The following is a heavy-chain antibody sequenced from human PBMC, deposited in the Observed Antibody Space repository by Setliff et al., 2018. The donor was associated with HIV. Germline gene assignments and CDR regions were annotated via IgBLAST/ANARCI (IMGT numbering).Heavy chain of an antibody. D-gene: IGHD5-12*01. Sequence: GASVKVSCKASGYTFTYLFIHWVRLAPGRGLEWVGLINPKTGDTSYAQKFQGRVTMTRDTSISTAYMDLDRLGSDDTAVYYCARDPRFSGYAQAFDSWGQGSPVTVSS. CDR2: INPKTGDT. CDR3: ARDPRFSGYAQAFDS. J-gene: IGHJ4*02. V-gene: IGHV1-2*02. CDR1: GYTFTYLF.